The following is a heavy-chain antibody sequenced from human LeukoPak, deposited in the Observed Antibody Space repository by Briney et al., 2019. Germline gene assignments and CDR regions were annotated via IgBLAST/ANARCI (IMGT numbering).Heavy chain of an antibody. CDR3: ARDTAAAGTEYFDY. V-gene: IGHV3-64*01. CDR1: GFTFSSYA. CDR2: ISSNGGST. D-gene: IGHD6-13*01. J-gene: IGHJ4*02. Sequence: GGSLRLSCAASGFTFSSYAMHWVRQAPGKGLEYVSTISSNGGSTYYANSVKGRFTISRDNSKNTLYLQMGSLRGEDMAVYYCARDTAAAGTEYFDYWGQGTLVTVSS.